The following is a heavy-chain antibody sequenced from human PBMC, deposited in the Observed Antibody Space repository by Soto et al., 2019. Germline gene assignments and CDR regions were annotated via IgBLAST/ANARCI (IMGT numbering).Heavy chain of an antibody. CDR3: AKRGHRTINSSGWYVVDY. CDR2: ISGSGGST. D-gene: IGHD6-19*01. Sequence: PGGSLRLSCAASGFTFSSYAMSWVRQAPGKGLEWVSAISGSGGSTYYADSVKGRFTISRDNSKNTLYLQMNSLRAEDTAVYYCAKRGHRTINSSGWYVVDYWGQGTLVTVSS. J-gene: IGHJ4*02. CDR1: GFTFSSYA. V-gene: IGHV3-23*01.